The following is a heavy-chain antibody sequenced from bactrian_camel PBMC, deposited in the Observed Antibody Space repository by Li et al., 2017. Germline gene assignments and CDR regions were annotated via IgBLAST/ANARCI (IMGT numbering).Heavy chain of an antibody. Sequence: VQLVESGGGSVQAGGSLRLSCAVSGYDALYLCMGWFRQAPGKGREAVAAISVGRKFVDDSVKGRFSISRDNPKRTIYLRMTDLKPEDTAMYYCAADPVRDTGRGWKVIGDYPHWGQGTQVTVS. J-gene: IGHJ4*01. D-gene: IGHD4*01. CDR2: ISVGRK. CDR1: GYDALYLC. CDR3: AADPVRDTGRGWKVIGDYPH. V-gene: IGHV3S67*01.